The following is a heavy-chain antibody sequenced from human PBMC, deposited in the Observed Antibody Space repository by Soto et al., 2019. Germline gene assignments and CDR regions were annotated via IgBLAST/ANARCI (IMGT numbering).Heavy chain of an antibody. D-gene: IGHD1-26*01. CDR1: GFTFGNYW. CDR3: ARGPSGTYSSYFFNY. J-gene: IGHJ4*02. V-gene: IGHV3-74*01. CDR2: MNSDGSTT. Sequence: GGSLRLSCAASGFTFGNYWMHWVRQAPGKGLEWVSRMNSDGSTTNYADSVKGRFTVSRDNARNTLHLQMNSLRAEDTAVYYCARGPSGTYSSYFFNYWGQGALVTVSS.